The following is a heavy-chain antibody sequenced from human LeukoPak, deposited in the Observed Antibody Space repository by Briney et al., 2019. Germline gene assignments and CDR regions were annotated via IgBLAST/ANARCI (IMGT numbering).Heavy chain of an antibody. CDR2: ISDNGGGT. V-gene: IGHV3-23*01. D-gene: IGHD6-19*01. J-gene: IGHJ4*02. Sequence: PGGSLRLSCAASGFTFSTYSMSWVRRAPGKGLEWVSEISDNGGGTYYGDSVKGRFSLSRDNSKNTLYLQMTSLTAEDTAVYYCAKSSAVAEIPYDYWGQGTLVTVSS. CDR1: GFTFSTYS. CDR3: AKSSAVAEIPYDY.